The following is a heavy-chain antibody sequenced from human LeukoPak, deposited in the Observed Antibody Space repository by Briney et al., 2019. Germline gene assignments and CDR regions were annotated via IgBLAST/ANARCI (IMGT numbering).Heavy chain of an antibody. CDR3: ARDGGYYGMDV. CDR2: INSSSSYI. D-gene: IGHD2-15*01. Sequence: TGGSLRLSCAASGFTFSSYSMNWVRQAPGKGLEWVSSINSSSSYIYYADSVKGRFTISRDNAKNSLYLQMNSLRAEDTAVYYCARDGGYYGMDVWGQGTTVTVSS. CDR1: GFTFSSYS. V-gene: IGHV3-21*01. J-gene: IGHJ6*02.